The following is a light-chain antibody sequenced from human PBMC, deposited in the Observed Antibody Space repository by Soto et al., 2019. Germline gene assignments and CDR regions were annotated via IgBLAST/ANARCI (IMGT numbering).Light chain of an antibody. CDR2: DAS. CDR3: QQRSNWPPT. J-gene: IGKJ3*01. CDR1: QSVSSF. Sequence: EIVLTQSPATLSLSPGERATLSYRASQSVSSFLAWYQQKPGQAPRLLIYDASNRATGIPARLSGSGSGTDFTLTISSLEPEDFAVYYCQQRSNWPPTFGPGTKVDIK. V-gene: IGKV3-11*01.